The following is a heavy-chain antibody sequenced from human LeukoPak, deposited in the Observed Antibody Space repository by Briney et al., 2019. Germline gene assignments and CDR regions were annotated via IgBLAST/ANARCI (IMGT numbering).Heavy chain of an antibody. CDR3: SRIVGAINYY. Sequence: PGGSLRLSCAASGFIFKHVWMTWVRQAPGKGLEWVGRIKSRTDGETTDYAAPVTGRFIISRDDSKNTLYLQMNSLKTEDTAVYYCSRIVGAINYYWGQGTLVTVSS. D-gene: IGHD1-26*01. CDR1: GFIFKHVW. J-gene: IGHJ4*02. V-gene: IGHV3-15*01. CDR2: IKSRTDGETT.